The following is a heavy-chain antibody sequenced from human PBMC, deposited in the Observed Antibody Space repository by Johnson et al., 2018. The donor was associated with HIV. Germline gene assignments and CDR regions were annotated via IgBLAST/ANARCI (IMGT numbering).Heavy chain of an antibody. V-gene: IGHV3-66*01. Sequence: VQLVESGGGLVQPGGSLRLSCVVSGFTVSSNYMSWVRQAPGKGLEWVSVIYSGGSTYYADSVKGRFTISRDNSKNTLYLQMNSLRAEDTAVYYCSKNSRITYDARSAFDIWGQGTMVTVSS. J-gene: IGHJ3*02. CDR1: GFTVSSNY. D-gene: IGHD3-3*01. CDR3: SKNSRITYDARSAFDI. CDR2: IYSGGST.